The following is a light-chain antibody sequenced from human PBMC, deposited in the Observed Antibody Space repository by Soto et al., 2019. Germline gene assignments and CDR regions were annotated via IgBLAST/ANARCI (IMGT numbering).Light chain of an antibody. CDR2: EAS. CDR3: CSYAGFNTWV. Sequence: QSALTQPASVSGSPGQSITISCTGTSSDVGSYNLVSWYQQHPGKAPKLMIYEASERPSGVSNRFSGSKSGNTASLTISGIQAEDEADYYCCSYAGFNTWVFGGGTKLTVL. CDR1: SSDVGSYNL. J-gene: IGLJ3*02. V-gene: IGLV2-23*01.